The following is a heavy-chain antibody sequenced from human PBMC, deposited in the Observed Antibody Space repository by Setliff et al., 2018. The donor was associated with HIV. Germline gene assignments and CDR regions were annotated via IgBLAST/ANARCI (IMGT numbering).Heavy chain of an antibody. CDR1: GGSISISSYY. J-gene: IGHJ3*02. CDR2: IYYSGST. CDR3: ARTLIVVVWVGAFDI. Sequence: PSETLSLTCTVSGGSISISSYYWGWIRQPPGKGLEWIGSIYYSGSTYYNPSLKSRVTISVDTSKNQFSLKLSSVTAADTAVYYCARTLIVVVWVGAFDIWGQGTMVTVSS. D-gene: IGHD2-21*01. V-gene: IGHV4-39*01.